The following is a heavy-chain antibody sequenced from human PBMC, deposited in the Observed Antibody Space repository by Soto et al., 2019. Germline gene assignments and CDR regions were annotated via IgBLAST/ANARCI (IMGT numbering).Heavy chain of an antibody. D-gene: IGHD1-1*01. CDR1: GTSFTSYG. CDR3: ARTGGTYYFDH. V-gene: IGHV1-69*01. Sequence: QVQLVQSGAEVRKPGSSVNVSCKASGTSFTSYGIHWVRQAPGQGLEWMGGFVPMFSSSNYAQKFQGRLTIVADESTNTAYMELRSLRADDSAIYYCARTGGTYYFDHWGQGTLVTVSS. CDR2: FVPMFSSS. J-gene: IGHJ4*02.